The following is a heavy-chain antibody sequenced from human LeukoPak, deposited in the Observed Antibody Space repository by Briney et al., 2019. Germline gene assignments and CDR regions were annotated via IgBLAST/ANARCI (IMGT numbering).Heavy chain of an antibody. V-gene: IGHV3-23*01. J-gene: IGHJ3*02. Sequence: PGGSLRLSCAASRFTFRNYAMSWVRQAPGRGLEWLSVISGTADSKYYADSVKGRFTISRDNPRSTLYLEMKSLRAEDTAVYYCAKAVATIGGAFDTWGQGKMVIVSS. CDR1: RFTFRNYA. CDR3: AKAVATIGGAFDT. CDR2: ISGTADSK. D-gene: IGHD2-15*01.